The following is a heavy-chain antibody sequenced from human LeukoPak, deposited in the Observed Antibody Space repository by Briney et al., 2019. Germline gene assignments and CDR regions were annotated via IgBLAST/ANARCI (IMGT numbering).Heavy chain of an antibody. D-gene: IGHD3-3*01. V-gene: IGHV3-48*03. Sequence: GGSLRLSCAASGFTFSGYEMNWVRQAPGKGLEWVSYISRSGTIISYADSVKGQFTISRDNAKNSLYLQMNSLRAEDTAVYYCARERDDYYFDYWGQGTMVTVSS. J-gene: IGHJ4*02. CDR3: ARERDDYYFDY. CDR2: ISRSGTII. CDR1: GFTFSGYE.